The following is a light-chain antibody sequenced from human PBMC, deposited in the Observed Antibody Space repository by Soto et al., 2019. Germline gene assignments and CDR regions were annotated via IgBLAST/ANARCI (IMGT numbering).Light chain of an antibody. V-gene: IGKV1-5*03. CDR1: QSISSW. J-gene: IGKJ2*01. Sequence: DIQMTQSPSTLSASVGDRVTITCRASQSISSWLAWYQQKPGKAPKLLIYKASSLETGVPSRFSGSGSGTEFTLTTSSLQSDDFATYYGQQYNSYSPVYTFGQRTKLEIK. CDR3: QQYNSYSPVYT. CDR2: KAS.